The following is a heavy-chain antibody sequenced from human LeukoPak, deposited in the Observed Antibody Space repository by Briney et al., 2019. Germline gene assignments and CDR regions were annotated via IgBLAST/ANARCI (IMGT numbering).Heavy chain of an antibody. Sequence: GGSLRLSCAASGFTFSSYSMNWVRQAPGKGLEWVSSISSSSSYIYYADSVKGRFTISRDNAKNSLYLQMNSLRAEDTAVYYCARDSMVRGDRVDYWGQGALVTVSS. CDR2: ISSSSSYI. V-gene: IGHV3-21*01. D-gene: IGHD3-10*01. J-gene: IGHJ4*02. CDR3: ARDSMVRGDRVDY. CDR1: GFTFSSYS.